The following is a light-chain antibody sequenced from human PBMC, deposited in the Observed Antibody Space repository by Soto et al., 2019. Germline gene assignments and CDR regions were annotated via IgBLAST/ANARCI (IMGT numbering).Light chain of an antibody. V-gene: IGKV3-20*01. CDR1: QSVSRY. J-gene: IGKJ1*01. CDR3: QQYGSSTAT. CDR2: GAS. Sequence: VLTQSPATPSLSPGERATLSCRASQSVSRYLAWYQHKHGQAPRLLIYGASSRATGIPDRFSGSVSGTDGTITISRLEKEDGAVYYCQQYGSSTATFGQGTKVDIK.